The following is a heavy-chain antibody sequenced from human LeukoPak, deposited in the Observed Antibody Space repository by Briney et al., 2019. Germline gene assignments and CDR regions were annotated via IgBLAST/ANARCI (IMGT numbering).Heavy chain of an antibody. CDR1: GGTFSSYA. V-gene: IGHV1-69*06. CDR2: IIPIIGTA. J-gene: IGHJ5*02. Sequence: SVKVSCKASGGTFSSYAISWVRQAPGQGLEWMGGIIPIIGTANYAQKFQGRVTITADKSTSTAYMELSSLRSEDTAVYYCAGTREYCSSTSCYEWWFDPWGQGTLVTVSS. D-gene: IGHD2-2*01. CDR3: AGTREYCSSTSCYEWWFDP.